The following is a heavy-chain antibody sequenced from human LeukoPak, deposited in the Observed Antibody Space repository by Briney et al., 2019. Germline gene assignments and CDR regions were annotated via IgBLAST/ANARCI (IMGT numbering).Heavy chain of an antibody. D-gene: IGHD3-22*01. J-gene: IGHJ4*02. V-gene: IGHV1-69*04. CDR1: GGTFSSYA. Sequence: SVKVSCKASGGTFSSYAISWVRQAPGQGLEWMGRIIPILGIANYAQKFQGRVTITADKSTSTAYMELSSLRSEDTAVYYCARVLYYYDSSGYYFDYWGQGTLVTVSS. CDR3: ARVLYYYDSSGYYFDY. CDR2: IIPILGIA.